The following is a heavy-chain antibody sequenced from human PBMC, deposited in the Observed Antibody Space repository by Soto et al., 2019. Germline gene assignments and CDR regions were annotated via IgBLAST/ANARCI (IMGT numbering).Heavy chain of an antibody. CDR1: GFSLSNAGLG. CDR3: ASTYSTSWYWFDP. D-gene: IGHD6-13*01. Sequence: HVTVKESGPVLVKPTEPLTLTCTVSGFSLSNAGLGVSWIRQPPGKALEGLAHIFSNYEKSYSTSLKSHITISKDTTKSPVVLIMTIMSPVDTATYYCASTYSTSWYWFDPWGQGTLVTVSS. J-gene: IGHJ5*02. V-gene: IGHV2-26*04. CDR2: IFSNYEK.